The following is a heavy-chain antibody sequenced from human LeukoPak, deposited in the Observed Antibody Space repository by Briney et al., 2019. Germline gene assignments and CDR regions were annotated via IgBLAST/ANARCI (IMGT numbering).Heavy chain of an antibody. V-gene: IGHV4-34*01. Sequence: SETLSLTCAVYGGSFSGYYWSWIRQPPGKGLEWLGEINHSGSTNYNPSLKSRVTISVDTSKNQFSLKLSSVTAADTAVDYCARGHCSGGSCYLFYFDYWGQGTLVTVSS. D-gene: IGHD2-15*01. CDR2: INHSGST. J-gene: IGHJ4*02. CDR3: ARGHCSGGSCYLFYFDY. CDR1: GGSFSGYY.